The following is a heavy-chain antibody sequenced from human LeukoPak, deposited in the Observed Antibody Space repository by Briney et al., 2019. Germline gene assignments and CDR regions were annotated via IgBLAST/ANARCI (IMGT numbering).Heavy chain of an antibody. CDR1: GGSFRGYY. Sequence: KTSETLSLTCAVYGGSFRGYYRSWIRQPPGKGLEWIGEINHSGSTNYNPSLKSRVTISVDTSKNQFSLKLSSVTAADTAVYYCARGQRLWFGEFHNWGQGTLSPSPQ. D-gene: IGHD3-10*01. V-gene: IGHV4-34*01. CDR2: INHSGST. CDR3: ARGQRLWFGEFHN. J-gene: IGHJ4*02.